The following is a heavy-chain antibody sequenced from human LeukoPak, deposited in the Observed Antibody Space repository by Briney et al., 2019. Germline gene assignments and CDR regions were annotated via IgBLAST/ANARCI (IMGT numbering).Heavy chain of an antibody. Sequence: SETLSLTCTVSGGSISSNYWNWIRQPPGEGLEWIGYIYYSGSTNYNPSLKSRVTISVDTSKSQFSLRLTSVTAADTAVYYCASGSAVAAAGDYWGQGTLVTVSS. CDR3: ASGSAVAAAGDY. J-gene: IGHJ4*02. D-gene: IGHD6-13*01. CDR2: IYYSGST. V-gene: IGHV4-59*01. CDR1: GGSISSNY.